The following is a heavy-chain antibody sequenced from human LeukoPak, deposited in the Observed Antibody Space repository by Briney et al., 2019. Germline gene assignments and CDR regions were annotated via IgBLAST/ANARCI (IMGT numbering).Heavy chain of an antibody. CDR3: AKSRITMVRGVIPPDFDY. J-gene: IGHJ4*02. CDR1: GFTFSSSA. CDR2: ISGSSYTT. D-gene: IGHD3-10*01. Sequence: GGSLRLSCAASGFTFSSSAMTWVRQAPGEGLEWVSTISGSSYTTFYADSVQGRFTISRDNSRNTLYLQMNSLRAEDTAVYYCAKSRITMVRGVIPPDFDYWGQETLVTVSS. V-gene: IGHV3-23*01.